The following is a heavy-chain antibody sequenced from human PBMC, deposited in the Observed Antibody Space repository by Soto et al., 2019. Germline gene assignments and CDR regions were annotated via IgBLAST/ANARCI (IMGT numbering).Heavy chain of an antibody. V-gene: IGHV1-3*01. J-gene: IGHJ5*02. D-gene: IGHD3-10*01. CDR3: TRDPGRSWFDP. CDR2: INSGNGDT. Sequence: GASVKVSCKASGYTFTTYTLQWLRQAPGQILEWMGWINSGNGDTKYSQTFQGRVTITSDTSASTAYMELSSLTSEDTAVYYCTRDPGRSWFDPWGQGTLVTVSS. CDR1: GYTFTTYT.